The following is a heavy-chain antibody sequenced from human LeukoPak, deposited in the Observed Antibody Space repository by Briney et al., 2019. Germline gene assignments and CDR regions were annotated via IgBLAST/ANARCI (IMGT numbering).Heavy chain of an antibody. CDR3: ARTTYYDFWSGYYLAGNWFDP. CDR1: GGSISSGGYY. D-gene: IGHD3-3*01. CDR2: IYYSGST. Sequence: PSETLSLTCTVSGGSISSGGYYWSWIRQHPGKGLEWIVYIYYSGSTYYNPSLKSRVTISVDTSKNQFSLKQSSVTAADTAVYYCARTTYYDFWSGYYLAGNWFDPWGQGTLVTVSS. V-gene: IGHV4-31*03. J-gene: IGHJ5*02.